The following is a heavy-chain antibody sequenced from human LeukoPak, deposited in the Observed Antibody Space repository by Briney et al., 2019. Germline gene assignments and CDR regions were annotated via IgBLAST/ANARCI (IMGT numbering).Heavy chain of an antibody. CDR1: GGSISGSSYY. D-gene: IGHD3-22*01. CDR3: ARSTYYYDSSGYYRSGYDAFDI. Sequence: SETLSLTCTVSGGSISGSSYYWGWIRQPPGKGLEWIGSIYYSGSTYYNPSLKSRVTISVDTSKNQFSLKLSSVTAADTAVYYCARSTYYYDSSGYYRSGYDAFDIWGQGTMVTVSS. CDR2: IYYSGST. V-gene: IGHV4-39*07. J-gene: IGHJ3*02.